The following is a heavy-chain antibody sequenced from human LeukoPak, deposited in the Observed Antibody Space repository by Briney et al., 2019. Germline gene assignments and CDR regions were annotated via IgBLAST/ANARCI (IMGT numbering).Heavy chain of an antibody. CDR1: GYTFTDYV. D-gene: IGHD2-21*01. J-gene: IGHJ5*01. Sequence: ALVKVSCKAAGYTFTDYVIHWVRQPPGQGLEWMGWINPNIGDASYAQKFQDRVTMTRARSINTAYMELSRLTSDEPAVYYCARMALDGGESIGFDSWGQGNLVTVSS. V-gene: IGHV1-2*02. CDR2: INPNIGDA. CDR3: ARMALDGGESIGFDS.